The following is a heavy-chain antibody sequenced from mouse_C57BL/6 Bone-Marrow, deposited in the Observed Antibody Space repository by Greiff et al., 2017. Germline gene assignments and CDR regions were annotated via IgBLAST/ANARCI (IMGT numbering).Heavy chain of an antibody. D-gene: IGHD2-4*01. CDR2: IYPGSGST. J-gene: IGHJ3*01. CDR1: GYTFTSYW. CDR3: ARGIYYDYGSFAY. Sequence: VQLQQPGAELVKPGASVKMSCKASGYTFTSYWITWVKQRPGQGLEWIGDIYPGSGSTNYNEKFKSKATLTVDTSSSTAYMQLSSLTSEDSAVYCCARGIYYDYGSFAYWGQGTLVTVSA. V-gene: IGHV1-55*01.